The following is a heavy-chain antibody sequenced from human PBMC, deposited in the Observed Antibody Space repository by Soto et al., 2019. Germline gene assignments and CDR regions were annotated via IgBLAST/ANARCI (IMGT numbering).Heavy chain of an antibody. CDR1: GGSISSGGYY. D-gene: IGHD2-21*01. Sequence: QVQLQESGPGLVKPSQTLSLTCTVSGGSISSGGYYWSWIRQHPGKGLEWIGYIHYSGSTYYNPSLKSRVTMSVDTSKNQFSLGLSSVTAADTAVYYCARDERGESYYYGMDVWGQGTTVTVSS. CDR2: IHYSGST. J-gene: IGHJ6*02. CDR3: ARDERGESYYYGMDV. V-gene: IGHV4-31*03.